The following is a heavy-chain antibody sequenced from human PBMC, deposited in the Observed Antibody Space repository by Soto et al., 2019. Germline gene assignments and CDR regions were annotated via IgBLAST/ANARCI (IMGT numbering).Heavy chain of an antibody. CDR2: ISAYNGNT. V-gene: IGHV1-18*01. D-gene: IGHD2-2*02. J-gene: IGHJ6*03. CDR1: GYTFTSYG. Sequence: QVQLVQSGAEVKKPGASVKVSCKASGYTFTSYGLSWVRQAPGQGLEWMGWISAYNGNTNYAQKLQGRVTMTTDTSTSTAYLELRSLRSDDTAVYYCARAIQTDYYYYYYYMDVWGKGTTVTVSS. CDR3: ARAIQTDYYYYYYYMDV.